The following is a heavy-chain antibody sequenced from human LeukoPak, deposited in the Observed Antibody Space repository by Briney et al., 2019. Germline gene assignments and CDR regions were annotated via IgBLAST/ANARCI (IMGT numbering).Heavy chain of an antibody. CDR2: ISAYNGNT. D-gene: IGHD4-17*01. J-gene: IGHJ3*02. Sequence: GASVKVSCKASGYTFTNYGVTWVRQAPGQGLEWMGWISAYNGNTNYAQKLQGRVTMTTDTSTSTAYMELSSLRSEDTAVYYCARDYGDYVDDAFDIWGQGTMVTVSS. CDR3: ARDYGDYVDDAFDI. V-gene: IGHV1-18*01. CDR1: GYTFTNYG.